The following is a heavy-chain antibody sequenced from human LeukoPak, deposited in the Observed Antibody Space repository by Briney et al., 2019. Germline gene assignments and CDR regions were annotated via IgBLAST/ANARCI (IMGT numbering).Heavy chain of an antibody. CDR1: GFTFSSYN. CDR3: ARGYDYVWGSSKYFDY. D-gene: IGHD3-16*01. CDR2: ISGSSNYI. Sequence: GGSLRLFCAASGFTFSSYNMNWVRQAPGKGLEWVSSISGSSNYIYYTDSVKGRFTISRDNAKNSLYLQMNSLRAEDTAVYYCARGYDYVWGSSKYFDYWGQGTLVTVSS. J-gene: IGHJ4*02. V-gene: IGHV3-21*01.